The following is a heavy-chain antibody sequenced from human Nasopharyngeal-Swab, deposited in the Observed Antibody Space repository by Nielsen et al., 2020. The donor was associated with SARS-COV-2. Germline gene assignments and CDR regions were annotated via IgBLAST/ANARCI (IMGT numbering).Heavy chain of an antibody. D-gene: IGHD5-18*01. Sequence: SETLSLTCTVSGGSISSSSYYWGWIRQPPGKGLEWIGSIYYSGSTYYNPSLKSRVTISVDTSKNQFSLKLSSVTAADTAVYYCARDGYSYGYYFDYWGQGTLVTVSS. CDR1: GGSISSSSYY. J-gene: IGHJ4*02. CDR2: IYYSGST. V-gene: IGHV4-39*07. CDR3: ARDGYSYGYYFDY.